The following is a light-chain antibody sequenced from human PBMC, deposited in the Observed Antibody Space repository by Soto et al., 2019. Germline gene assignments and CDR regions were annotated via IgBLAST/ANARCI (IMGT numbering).Light chain of an antibody. CDR3: QQYGSSPLT. CDR1: QSVSSSY. CDR2: GAS. Sequence: EIVLTQSPGTLSLSPGERATLSCRASQSVSSSYLAWYQQKPGQAPRLLIYGASSRATGITDRFSGSGSVTDFKLTISRLEPEDFAVYYCQQYGSSPLTFGGGTKVEI. J-gene: IGKJ4*01. V-gene: IGKV3-20*01.